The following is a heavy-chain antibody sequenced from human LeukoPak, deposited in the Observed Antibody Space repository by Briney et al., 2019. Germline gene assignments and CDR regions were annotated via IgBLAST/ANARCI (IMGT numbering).Heavy chain of an antibody. CDR3: ARRAGAYSHPYDY. CDR2: IYSGGNT. Sequence: PGGSLRLSCAASGFTVSSNYMSWVRQAPGKGLEWVSVIYSGGNTYYADSVKGRFTISRDNSKNTLSLLMNSLRAEDTAVYYCARRAGAYSHPYDYWGQGTLVTVSS. J-gene: IGHJ4*02. CDR1: GFTVSSNY. D-gene: IGHD4/OR15-4a*01. V-gene: IGHV3-53*01.